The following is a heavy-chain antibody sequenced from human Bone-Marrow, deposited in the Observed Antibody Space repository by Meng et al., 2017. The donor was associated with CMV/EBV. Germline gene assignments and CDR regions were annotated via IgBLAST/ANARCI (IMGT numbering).Heavy chain of an antibody. CDR2: IYHSGST. Sequence: SETLSLTCTVSSYSISSGYYWGWIRQPPGKGLEWIGSIYHSGSTYYNPSLKSRVAVSVDTSKNQFSLKLSSVTAADTAIYHCARVRYSTSPPRGFYLDYWGQGTLVTVSS. CDR3: ARVRYSTSPPRGFYLDY. CDR1: SYSISSGYY. J-gene: IGHJ4*02. V-gene: IGHV4-38-2*02. D-gene: IGHD5-12*01.